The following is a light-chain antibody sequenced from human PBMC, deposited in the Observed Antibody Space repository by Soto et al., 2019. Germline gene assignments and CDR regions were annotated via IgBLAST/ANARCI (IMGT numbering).Light chain of an antibody. CDR3: QQYGS. J-gene: IGKJ1*01. CDR2: GAS. CDR1: QSVSSSY. V-gene: IGKV3-20*01. Sequence: EIVLTQSPGTLCLSPGERASLSCRATQSVSSSYLAWYQQKPGQAPRLLIYGASSRATGIPDRFSGSGSGTDFTLTISRLEPEDFSVYYCQQYGSLGQGTKVEIK.